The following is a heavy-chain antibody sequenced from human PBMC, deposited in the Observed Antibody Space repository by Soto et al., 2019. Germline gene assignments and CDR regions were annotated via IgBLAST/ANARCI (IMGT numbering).Heavy chain of an antibody. V-gene: IGHV2-5*02. CDR1: GFSLSTSGVG. Sequence: QITLKESGPTLVKPTQTLTLTCTFSGFSLSTSGVGVGWIRQPPGKALEWLALIYWDDYKRYSPSLKTRPTITKYTSKNQVVLTMTNMDPVDTATYSCAHRLHMVLDYSFNAFDIWGQGTMVTVSS. D-gene: IGHD4-4*01. J-gene: IGHJ3*02. CDR3: AHRLHMVLDYSFNAFDI. CDR2: IYWDDYK.